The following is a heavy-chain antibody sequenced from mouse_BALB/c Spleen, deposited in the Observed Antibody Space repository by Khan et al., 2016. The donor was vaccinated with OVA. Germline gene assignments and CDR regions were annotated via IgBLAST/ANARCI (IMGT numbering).Heavy chain of an antibody. V-gene: IGHV14-3*02. J-gene: IGHJ4*01. D-gene: IGHD1-2*01. Sequence: VQLKESGAEFMKAGASVKLSCTVSGFNIKDTYMHWVKQRPEQGLEWIGRIDPANGKTKYDPKFQGKATITALTSSNTAYLQLSSLTSEDTAVYYCAYSLLLYAIDYWGQGTSVTVSS. CDR3: AYSLLLYAIDY. CDR2: IDPANGKT. CDR1: GFNIKDTY.